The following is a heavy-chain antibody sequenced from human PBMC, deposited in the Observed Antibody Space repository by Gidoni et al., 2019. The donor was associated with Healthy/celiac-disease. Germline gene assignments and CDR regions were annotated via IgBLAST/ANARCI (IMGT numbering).Heavy chain of an antibody. CDR2: IYYSGST. CDR3: ARPPPGLKNPAEYFQH. J-gene: IGHJ1*01. CDR1: SSYY. Sequence: SSYYWGWIRQPPGKGLEWIGSIYYSGSTHYNPSLKSRVTISVDTSKNQFSRKLSSVTAADTAVYYCARPPPGLKNPAEYFQHWGQGTLVTVSS. D-gene: IGHD3-16*01. V-gene: IGHV4-39*01.